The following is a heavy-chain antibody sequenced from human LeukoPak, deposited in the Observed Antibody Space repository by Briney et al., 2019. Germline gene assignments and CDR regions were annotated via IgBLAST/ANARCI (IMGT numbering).Heavy chain of an antibody. D-gene: IGHD2-2*01. CDR2: ISSNGGST. Sequence: GGALRLSCSASGFTFSSYAMHWVRQAPGKGLEYVSAISSNGGSTYYADSVESRFTISRDNSKNTLYLQMSSLRAEDTAVYYCVKGYCSSTSCLIDYWGQGTLVTVSS. V-gene: IGHV3-64D*06. J-gene: IGHJ4*02. CDR3: VKGYCSSTSCLIDY. CDR1: GFTFSSYA.